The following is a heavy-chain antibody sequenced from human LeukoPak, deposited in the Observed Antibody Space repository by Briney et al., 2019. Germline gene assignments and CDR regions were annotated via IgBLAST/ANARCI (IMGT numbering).Heavy chain of an antibody. CDR3: ARVAGNCGGDCYRLVY. J-gene: IGHJ4*02. CDR1: GYTFTTYD. V-gene: IGHV1-8*01. CDR2: MNPNSGNT. D-gene: IGHD2-21*01. Sequence: GGSVKVSCKSSGYTFTTYDINWVRQATGQGLEWTAWMNPNSGNTGYAQKFQGRVTMTRNTSKSTAYMELSSLRSEDTAVYYCARVAGNCGGDCYRLVYWGQGTLVTVSS.